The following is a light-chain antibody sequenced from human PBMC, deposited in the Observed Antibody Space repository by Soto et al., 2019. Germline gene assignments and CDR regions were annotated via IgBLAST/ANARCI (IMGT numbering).Light chain of an antibody. J-gene: IGKJ5*01. Sequence: GDTVTITCRASQNIDIWLSWYQQKPGKAPSLLIYEASTLQIGVPSRFSGSGSGTEFTLTISGLLPEDFATYHCQQLNTLPFTFGQGTRLEIK. CDR1: QNIDIW. CDR2: EAS. CDR3: QQLNTLPFT. V-gene: IGKV1-5*01.